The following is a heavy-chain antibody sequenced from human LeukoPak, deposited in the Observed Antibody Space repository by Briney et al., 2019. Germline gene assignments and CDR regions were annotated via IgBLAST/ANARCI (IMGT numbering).Heavy chain of an antibody. CDR2: IYGGGTNT. CDR3: AKRITEAAGIYFDS. D-gene: IGHD6-19*01. V-gene: IGHV3-23*01. Sequence: RGSLRLSCAGSGFSFRSFAMTRVRQAPGKVLEWVSTIYGGGTNTFYADSVKGRFTISRDDSKDMQFLEMDSLRPEDTAVYFCAKRITEAAGIYFDSWGQGTLVTVSS. J-gene: IGHJ4*02. CDR1: GFSFRSFA.